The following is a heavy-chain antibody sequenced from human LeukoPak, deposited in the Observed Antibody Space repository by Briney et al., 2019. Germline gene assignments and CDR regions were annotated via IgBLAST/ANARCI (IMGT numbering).Heavy chain of an antibody. CDR1: GFTFSSYA. V-gene: IGHV3-23*01. D-gene: IGHD3-16*02. CDR2: ISGSGGST. Sequence: PGGSLRLSCAASGFTFSSYAMSWVRQAPGKGLEWVSAISGSGGSTYYADSVKGRFTISRDNSKNTLYLQMNSLRAEDTAVYYCAKDVDYVWGSYRPFDYWGQGTLVTVSS. J-gene: IGHJ4*02. CDR3: AKDVDYVWGSYRPFDY.